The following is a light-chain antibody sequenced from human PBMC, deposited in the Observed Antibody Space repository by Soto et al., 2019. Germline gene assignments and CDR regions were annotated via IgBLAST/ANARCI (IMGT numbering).Light chain of an antibody. Sequence: EIVLTQSPATLSLSPGERATLSCRASQSVGSFLAWYQQKYGQTPRLLINDASNRATGIPARFSGSGSGTDFTLTISSLEPEDFAVYYCQHRSNWLGTSAPGTKLDI. CDR3: QHRSNWLGT. V-gene: IGKV3-11*01. CDR2: DAS. J-gene: IGKJ3*01. CDR1: QSVGSF.